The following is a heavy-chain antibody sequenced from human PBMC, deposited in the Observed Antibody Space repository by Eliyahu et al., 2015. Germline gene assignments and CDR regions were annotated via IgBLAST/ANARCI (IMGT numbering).Heavy chain of an antibody. Sequence: EVQLVESGGGLVKPGGSLRLSCAASGFIFSSYTMXWVRQAPGKGLEWVSSISSSSSYIYYADSLKGRFTISRDNAKNSLYLQMNSLRAEDTAVYYCATSIAARPIGTGYYFDYWGQGTLVTVSS. CDR3: ATSIAARPIGTGYYFDY. J-gene: IGHJ4*02. CDR1: GFIFSSYT. CDR2: ISSSSSYI. V-gene: IGHV3-21*01. D-gene: IGHD6-6*01.